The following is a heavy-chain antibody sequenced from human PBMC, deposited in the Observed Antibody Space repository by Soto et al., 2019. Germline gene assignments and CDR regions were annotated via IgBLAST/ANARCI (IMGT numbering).Heavy chain of an antibody. D-gene: IGHD3-9*01. Sequence: GGSLRLSCAASGFTFSSYWMSWVRQAPGKGLEWVANIKQDGSEKYYVDSVKGRFTISRDNAKNSLYLQMNSLRAEETAVYYCARDQPFDLGSDFDYWGQGTLVTVSS. J-gene: IGHJ4*02. CDR1: GFTFSSYW. CDR2: IKQDGSEK. V-gene: IGHV3-7*01. CDR3: ARDQPFDLGSDFDY.